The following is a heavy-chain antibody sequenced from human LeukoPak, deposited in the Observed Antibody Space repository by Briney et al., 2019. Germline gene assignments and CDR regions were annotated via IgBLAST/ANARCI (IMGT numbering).Heavy chain of an antibody. CDR1: GYSFTSYW. D-gene: IGHD3-3*01. J-gene: IGHJ5*02. V-gene: IGHV5-51*01. CDR2: IYPGDSDT. Sequence: GESLKISCKGSGYSFTSYWIGWVRQMPGKGLEWMGIIYPGDSDTRYSPSFQGQVTISADKSISTAYLQWSSLKASGTAMYYCARTNYDFWSGYWFDPWGQGTLVTVSS. CDR3: ARTNYDFWSGYWFDP.